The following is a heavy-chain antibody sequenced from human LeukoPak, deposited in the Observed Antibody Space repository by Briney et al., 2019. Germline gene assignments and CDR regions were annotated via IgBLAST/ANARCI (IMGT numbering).Heavy chain of an antibody. J-gene: IGHJ4*02. CDR3: ARDRQDDILTGCIQ. V-gene: IGHV1-18*01. CDR1: GYTFTSYG. D-gene: IGHD3-9*01. Sequence: ALVKVSCKASGYTFTSYGISWVRQAPGQGLEWMGWISAYNGNTNYAQKLQGRVTMTTDTSTSTAYMELRSLRSDDTAVYYCARDRQDDILTGCIQWGQGTLVTVSS. CDR2: ISAYNGNT.